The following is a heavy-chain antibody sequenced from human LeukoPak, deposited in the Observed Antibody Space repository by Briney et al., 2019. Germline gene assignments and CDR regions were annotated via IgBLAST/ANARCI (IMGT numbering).Heavy chain of an antibody. V-gene: IGHV1-69*04. D-gene: IGHD3-22*01. CDR1: GGTFSSYV. CDR2: IIPIFGIP. Sequence: SVKVSCKASGGTFSSYVINWVRQAPGQGLEWMGRIIPIFGIPNYTQKFQGRVTISADKSTSTVYMELSSLRSEDTAVYYCAAAYDSSGYPKWYFDYWGQGTLVTVSS. J-gene: IGHJ4*02. CDR3: AAAYDSSGYPKWYFDY.